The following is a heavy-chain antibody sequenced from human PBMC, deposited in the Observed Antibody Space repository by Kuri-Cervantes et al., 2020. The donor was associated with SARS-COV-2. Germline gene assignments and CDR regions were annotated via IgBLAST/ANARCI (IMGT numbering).Heavy chain of an antibody. CDR1: GGSISSYY. CDR2: IYHSGST. J-gene: IGHJ6*03. Sequence: SETLSLTCTVSGGSISSYYWSWIRQPPGKGLEWIGYIYHSGSTYYNPSLKSRVTISVDRSKNQFSLKLSSVTAADTAVYYCARGSYSNYGYYYYYYMDVWGKGTTVTVSS. CDR3: ARGSYSNYGYYYYYYMDV. D-gene: IGHD4-11*01. V-gene: IGHV4-59*12.